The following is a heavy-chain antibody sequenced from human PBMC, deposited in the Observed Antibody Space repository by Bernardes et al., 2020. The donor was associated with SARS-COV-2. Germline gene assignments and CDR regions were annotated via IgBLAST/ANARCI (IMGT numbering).Heavy chain of an antibody. CDR3: ARSTPHQDRYYFDY. CDR1: GGSFSGYY. D-gene: IGHD1-1*01. V-gene: IGHV4-34*01. CDR2: INHSGST. Sequence: SETLSLTCAVYGGSFSGYYWSWIRQPPGKGLEWIGEINHSGSTNYNPSLKSRVTISVDTSKNQFSLKLSSVTAADTAVYYCARSTPHQDRYYFDYWGQGTLVTVSS. J-gene: IGHJ4*02.